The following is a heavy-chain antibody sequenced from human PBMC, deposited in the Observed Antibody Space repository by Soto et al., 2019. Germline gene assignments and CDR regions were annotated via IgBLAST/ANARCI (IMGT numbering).Heavy chain of an antibody. D-gene: IGHD3-10*01. Sequence: QVQLVESGGGVVQPGRSLRLSCAASGFTFSSYGMHWVRQAPGKGLVRVAVIWYDGSNKYYADSVKGRFTISRDNSKNTLYLQMNSLRAEDTAVYYCAREMYYYGSGSYYDGMDVWGQGTTVTVSS. CDR3: AREMYYYGSGSYYDGMDV. CDR2: IWYDGSNK. CDR1: GFTFSSYG. V-gene: IGHV3-33*01. J-gene: IGHJ6*02.